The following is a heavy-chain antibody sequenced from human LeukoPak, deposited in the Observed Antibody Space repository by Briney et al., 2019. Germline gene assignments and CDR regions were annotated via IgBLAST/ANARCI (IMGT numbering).Heavy chain of an antibody. D-gene: IGHD3-16*01. J-gene: IGHJ3*02. CDR3: ARDLEYLYPGGAFDI. Sequence: GESLKISCKGSGYSFTSYWIGWVRQMPGKGLEWMGWINPNSGGTNYARKFQGRVTMTRDTSISTAYMELSRLRSDDTAVYYCARDLEYLYPGGAFDIWGQGTMVTVSS. CDR2: INPNSGGT. V-gene: IGHV1-2*02. CDR1: GYSFTSYW.